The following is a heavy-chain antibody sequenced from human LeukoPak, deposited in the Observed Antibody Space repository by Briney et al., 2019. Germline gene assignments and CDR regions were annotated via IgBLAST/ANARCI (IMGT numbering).Heavy chain of an antibody. J-gene: IGHJ4*02. CDR3: AKVGVPAAH. CDR2: IKQDGSEK. Sequence: GGSLRLSCAASGFTFSSYWMSWVRQAPGKGLEWVANIKQDGSEKYYVDSVKGRFTISRDNAKSSLYLQMSSLRAEDTAVYYCAKVGVPAAHWGQGTLVTVSS. CDR1: GFTFSSYW. D-gene: IGHD2-2*01. V-gene: IGHV3-7*01.